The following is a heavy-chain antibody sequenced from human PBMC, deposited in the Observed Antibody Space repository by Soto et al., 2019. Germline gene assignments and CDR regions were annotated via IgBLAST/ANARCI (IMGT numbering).Heavy chain of an antibody. CDR3: ARYQGPVRRLRLGELSMLFDP. J-gene: IGHJ5*02. CDR1: GYTFTSYG. Sequence: QVQLVQSGAEVKKPGASVKVSCKASGYTFTSYGISWVRQAPGQGLEWMGWISAYNGNTNYAQKLQGRVTMTTDTSTSTAYMELRSLRSDDTAVYYCARYQGPVRRLRLGELSMLFDPWGQGTLVTVSS. D-gene: IGHD3-16*01. CDR2: ISAYNGNT. V-gene: IGHV1-18*04.